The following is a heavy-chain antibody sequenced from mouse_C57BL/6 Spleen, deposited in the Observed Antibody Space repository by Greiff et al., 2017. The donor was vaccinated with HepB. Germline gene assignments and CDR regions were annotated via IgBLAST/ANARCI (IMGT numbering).Heavy chain of an antibody. Sequence: EVNVVESGGGLVQSGRSLRLSCATSGFTFSDFYMEWVRQAPGKGLEWIAASRNKANDYTTEYSASVKGRFIVSRDTSQSILYLQMNALRAEDTAIYYCARDGYYPLAYWGQGTLVTVSA. J-gene: IGHJ3*01. CDR1: GFTFSDFY. CDR2: SRNKANDYTT. D-gene: IGHD2-3*01. CDR3: ARDGYYPLAY. V-gene: IGHV7-1*01.